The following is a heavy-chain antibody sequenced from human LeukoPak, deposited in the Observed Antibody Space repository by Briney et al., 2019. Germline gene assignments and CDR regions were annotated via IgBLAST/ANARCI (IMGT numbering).Heavy chain of an antibody. D-gene: IGHD6-19*01. J-gene: IGHJ4*02. Sequence: GGSLRLSCAASGFTFSNYWMSWVRQAPGKGLEWVSVIYSGGGTFYADSVKGRFTISRDNSKNTLYLQMNSLRAEDTAVYYCARAGGLRIAVAPIDCWGQGTLVTVSS. CDR2: IYSGGGT. CDR1: GFTFSNYW. V-gene: IGHV3-53*01. CDR3: ARAGGLRIAVAPIDC.